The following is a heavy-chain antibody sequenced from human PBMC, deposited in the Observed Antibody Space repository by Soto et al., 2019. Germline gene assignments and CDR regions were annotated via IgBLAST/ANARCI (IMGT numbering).Heavy chain of an antibody. CDR1: GFPFSSFW. CDR2: INEGGSEK. Sequence: EVQLVESGGGLVQPGGSLRLSCEASGFPFSSFWMSWVRQAPGKGLEWVANINEGGSEKYYVDSVRGRFTLSRDNTKNSLSLQMNSLRAEDTALYYCAKGGHLDYWGQGTPVTVSS. J-gene: IGHJ4*02. V-gene: IGHV3-7*01. CDR3: AKGGHLDY.